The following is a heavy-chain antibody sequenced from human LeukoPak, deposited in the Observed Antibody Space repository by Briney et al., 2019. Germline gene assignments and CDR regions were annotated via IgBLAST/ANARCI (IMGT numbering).Heavy chain of an antibody. J-gene: IGHJ4*02. V-gene: IGHV4-39*07. CDR2: IYYSGST. Sequence: PSETLSLTCTVSGGSISSSSYYWGWIRQPPGKGLEWIGSIYYSGSTYYNPSLKSRVTISVDTSKNQFSLKLSSVTAADTAVYYCARDRSYCSGGSCFPPSFDYWGQGTLVTVSS. D-gene: IGHD2-15*01. CDR1: GGSISSSSYY. CDR3: ARDRSYCSGGSCFPPSFDY.